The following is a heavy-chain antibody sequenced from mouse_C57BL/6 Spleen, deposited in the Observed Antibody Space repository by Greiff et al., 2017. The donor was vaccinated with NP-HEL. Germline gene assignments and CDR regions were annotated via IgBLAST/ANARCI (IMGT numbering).Heavy chain of an antibody. CDR2: IDPSDSYT. CDR3: ARNWDEYAMDD. Sequence: VQLQQSGAELVMPGASVKLSCKASGYTFTSYWMHWVKQRPGQGLEWIGEIDPSDSYTNYNQKFKGKSTLTVDKSSSTAYMQLSSLTSEDSAVYYCARNWDEYAMDDWGKGTSVTVSS. J-gene: IGHJ4*01. CDR1: GYTFTSYW. V-gene: IGHV1-69*01. D-gene: IGHD4-1*01.